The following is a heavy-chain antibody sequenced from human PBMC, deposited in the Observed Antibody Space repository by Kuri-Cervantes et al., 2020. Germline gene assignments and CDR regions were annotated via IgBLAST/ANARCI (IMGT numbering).Heavy chain of an antibody. CDR3: ARDAQV. J-gene: IGHJ6*04. CDR1: GGSISSYY. V-gene: IGHV4-59*01. CDR2: IYYSGST. Sequence: GSLRLSCTVSGGSISSYYWSWIRQPPGKGLEWIGYIYYSGSTNYNPSLKSRVTISVDTSKNQFSLKLSSVTAADTAVYYCARDAQVWGKGTTVTVSS.